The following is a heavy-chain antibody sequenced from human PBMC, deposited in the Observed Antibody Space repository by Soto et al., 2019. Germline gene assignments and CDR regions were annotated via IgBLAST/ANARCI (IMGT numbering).Heavy chain of an antibody. CDR2: IYYSGST. Sequence: SETLSLTCTVSGGSISSGGYYWSWIRQHPGKGLEWIGYIYYSGSTYYNPSLKSRVTISVDTSKNQFSLKLAFMTAADTAVYYCARDRGLDYGDYVMWFDPWGQGTLVTV. J-gene: IGHJ5*02. V-gene: IGHV4-30-4*08. D-gene: IGHD4-17*01. CDR1: GGSISSGGYY. CDR3: ARDRGLDYGDYVMWFDP.